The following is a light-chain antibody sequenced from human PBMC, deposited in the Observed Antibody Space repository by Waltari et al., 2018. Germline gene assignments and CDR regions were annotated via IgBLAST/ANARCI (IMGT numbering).Light chain of an antibody. CDR2: KDT. CDR1: VLPNQY. Sequence: SYELTQPPSVSVSPGQTATIPCSGDVLPNQYAYWYQQKPGQAPVLGMKKDTERPAGIPERFSGSSSGATVALTISGVQAEDEADYYCQSADSRGSYHWVFGGGTKLTVL. J-gene: IGLJ3*02. V-gene: IGLV3-25*03. CDR3: QSADSRGSYHWV.